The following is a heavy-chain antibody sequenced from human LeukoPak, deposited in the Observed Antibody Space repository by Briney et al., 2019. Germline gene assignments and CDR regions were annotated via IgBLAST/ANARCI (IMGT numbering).Heavy chain of an antibody. D-gene: IGHD3-10*01. J-gene: IGHJ3*02. CDR3: ARLYPRFGDAFDI. CDR2: MNPNSGNT. Sequence: ASVKVSCKASAYTFTGYYIHWVRQAPGQGLEWMGWMNPNSGNTGYAQKFQGRVTMTRNTSISTAYMELSSLRSEDTAVYYCARLYPRFGDAFDIWGQGTMVTVSS. V-gene: IGHV1-8*02. CDR1: AYTFTGYY.